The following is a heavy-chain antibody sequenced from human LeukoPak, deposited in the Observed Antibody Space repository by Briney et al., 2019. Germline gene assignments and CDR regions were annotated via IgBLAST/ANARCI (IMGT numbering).Heavy chain of an antibody. D-gene: IGHD1-14*01. V-gene: IGHV3-30-3*01. Sequence: GGSLRLSCAASGFTFSSYAMHWVRQAPGKGLEWVAVISYDGSSKYYADSVKGRFTISRDNSKNMLYLQMNSLRAEDTAVYYCARALPDVGWFDPWGQGTLVTVSS. CDR3: ARALPDVGWFDP. CDR1: GFTFSSYA. J-gene: IGHJ5*02. CDR2: ISYDGSSK.